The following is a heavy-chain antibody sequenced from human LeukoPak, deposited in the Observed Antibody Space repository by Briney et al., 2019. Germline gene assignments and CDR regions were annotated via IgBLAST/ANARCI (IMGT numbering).Heavy chain of an antibody. CDR1: GFTFSTFA. J-gene: IGHJ4*02. Sequence: GGSLRLSCAASGFTFSTFALHWVRQAPGKGLAWLAVISYDGSNNYYADSVKGRFTISRDNSKNTLYLQMNSLRTEDTAVYYCARDRDGYYDSSGYYWSGYFDYWGQGTLVTVSS. V-gene: IGHV3-30*04. CDR2: ISYDGSNN. D-gene: IGHD3-22*01. CDR3: ARDRDGYYDSSGYYWSGYFDY.